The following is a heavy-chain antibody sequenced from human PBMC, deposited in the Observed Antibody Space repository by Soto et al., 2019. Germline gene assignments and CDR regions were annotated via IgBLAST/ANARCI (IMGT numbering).Heavy chain of an antibody. J-gene: IGHJ4*02. D-gene: IGHD3-16*01. CDR3: ARDIGFDYVN. CDR1: DFNVMSYW. CDR2: IKEDGSEI. V-gene: IGHV3-7*01. Sequence: PVVSLRLSCAVSDFNVMSYWMSCVRQAPGKGLEWVASIKEDGSEIYYLQSVRGRFTISRDSAGNALHLAMNYLSAEDTGVYFCARDIGFDYVNWGKGTLVTVSS.